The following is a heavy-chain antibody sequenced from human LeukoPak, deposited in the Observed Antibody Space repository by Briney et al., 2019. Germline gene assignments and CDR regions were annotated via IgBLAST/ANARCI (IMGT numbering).Heavy chain of an antibody. CDR3: ATEAGVD. V-gene: IGHV3-66*01. CDR2: IYSGGGT. D-gene: IGHD6-13*01. J-gene: IGHJ4*02. CDR1: GFTVSKKY. Sequence: AGGSLRPSCAASGFTVSKKYMTWVRQAPGKGLEWVSSIYSGGGTYYADSVKGRFTISRDNSKNTLNLQMNSLRTEDTAVYYCATEAGVDWGQGTLVTVSS.